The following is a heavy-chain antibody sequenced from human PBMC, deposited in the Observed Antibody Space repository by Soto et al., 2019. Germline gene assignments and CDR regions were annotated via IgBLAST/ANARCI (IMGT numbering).Heavy chain of an antibody. CDR3: ASPNLYSYGPGPLRY. V-gene: IGHV4-39*01. CDR1: GGSISSSSYY. CDR2: IYYSGST. D-gene: IGHD5-18*01. J-gene: IGHJ4*02. Sequence: PSETLSLTCTVSGGSISSSSYYWGWIRQPPGKGLEWIGSIYYSGSTYYNPSLKSRVTISVDTSKNQFSLKLSSVTAADTAAYYCASPNLYSYGPGPLRYWGQGTLVTVSS.